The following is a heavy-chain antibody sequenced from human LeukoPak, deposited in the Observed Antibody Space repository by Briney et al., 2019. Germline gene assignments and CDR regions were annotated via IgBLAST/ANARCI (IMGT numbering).Heavy chain of an antibody. CDR1: GFTFSSYS. D-gene: IGHD3-10*01. Sequence: GGSLRLSCAASGFTFSSYSMNWVRQAPGKGLEWVSAISGSGGSTYYADSVKGRFTISRDNSKNTLYLQMNSLRAEDTAVYYCAKDPWGGFGELYYWGQGTLVTVSS. V-gene: IGHV3-23*01. CDR2: ISGSGGST. J-gene: IGHJ4*02. CDR3: AKDPWGGFGELYY.